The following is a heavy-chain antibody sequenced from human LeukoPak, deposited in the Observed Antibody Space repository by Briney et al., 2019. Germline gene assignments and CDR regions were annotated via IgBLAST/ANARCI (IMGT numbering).Heavy chain of an antibody. D-gene: IGHD1-20*01. CDR3: ATSRAGLTVTSFDR. J-gene: IGHJ4*02. V-gene: IGHV4-31*03. CDR2: VYYTGSA. Sequence: SETLSLTCTVSGGSIRNGSYYWNWIRLRPGQGLEWIGYVYYTGSADYQPSLKSRSTISVDTSKNQFSLRLNSATAADTAVYYCATSRAGLTVTSFDRWGQGTLVTVSS. CDR1: GGSIRNGSYY.